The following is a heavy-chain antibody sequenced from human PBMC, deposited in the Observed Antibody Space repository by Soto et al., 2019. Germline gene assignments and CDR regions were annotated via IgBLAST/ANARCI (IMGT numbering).Heavy chain of an antibody. CDR1: GYSFTSYW. CDR2: IYPGDSDT. D-gene: IGHD5-18*01. CDR3: ARIRDTAMFNHFDF. J-gene: IGHJ4*02. Sequence: GESLKISCKSSGYSFTSYWIGWVRQMPGKGLEWMGIIYPGDSDTRYSPSFQGQVTISADKSINTAYLQWSSLKASDTAMYYCARIRDTAMFNHFDFWGQGALVTVSS. V-gene: IGHV5-51*01.